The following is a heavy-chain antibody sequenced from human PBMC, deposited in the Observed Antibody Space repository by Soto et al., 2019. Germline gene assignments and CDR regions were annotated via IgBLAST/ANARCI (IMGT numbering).Heavy chain of an antibody. D-gene: IGHD3-10*01. CDR1: GFTFSSYA. CDR2: ISYDGSNK. CDR3: AREMGGSGRDAFDI. Sequence: QVQLVESGGGVVQPGRSLRLSCAASGFTFSSYAMHWVRQAPGKGLEWVAVISYDGSNKYYADSVKGRFTISRDNSKNTLYLQMNSLRADDTAVYYCAREMGGSGRDAFDIWGQGTMVTVSS. V-gene: IGHV3-30-3*01. J-gene: IGHJ3*02.